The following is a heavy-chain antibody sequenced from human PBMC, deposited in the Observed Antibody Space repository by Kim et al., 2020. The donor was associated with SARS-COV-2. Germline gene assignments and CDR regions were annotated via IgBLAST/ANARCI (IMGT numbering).Heavy chain of an antibody. Sequence: SVKVSCKASGGTFSSYAISWVRQAPGQGLEWMGRIIPILGIANYAQKFQGRVTITADKSTSTAYMELSSLRSEDTAVYYCARGEDGYSYGINYFDYWGQGTLVTVSS. CDR2: IIPILGIA. J-gene: IGHJ4*02. CDR3: ARGEDGYSYGINYFDY. D-gene: IGHD5-18*01. CDR1: GGTFSSYA. V-gene: IGHV1-69*04.